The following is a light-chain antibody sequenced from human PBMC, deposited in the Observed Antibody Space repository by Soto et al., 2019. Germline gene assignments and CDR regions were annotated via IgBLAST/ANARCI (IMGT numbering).Light chain of an antibody. CDR2: EVS. CDR1: SSDVGGYNY. Sequence: QSALTQPPSASGSPGQSVTISCAGTSSDVGGYNYVSWYQQYPGKVPKLMIYEVSERPSRVPDRFSGSKSGNTAFLTVSGLQAEDEADYYCLSYADTAYVFGTGNKVTVL. CDR3: LSYADTAYV. V-gene: IGLV2-8*01. J-gene: IGLJ1*01.